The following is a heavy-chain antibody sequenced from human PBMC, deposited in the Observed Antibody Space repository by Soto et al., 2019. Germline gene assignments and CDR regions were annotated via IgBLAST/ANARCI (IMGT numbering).Heavy chain of an antibody. J-gene: IGHJ6*04. CDR2: LYSGGST. CDR1: GFTVSSNY. Sequence: GGSLRLSCAASGFTVSSNYMSWVRQTPGKGLEWVAVLYSGGSTYYADSAKGRFTISRDNSKNTLYLQMDSLRAEDTAIYYCATTGVTIDYYYYHMAVWGKGTTVTVSS. CDR3: ATTGVTIDYYYYHMAV. D-gene: IGHD4-17*01. V-gene: IGHV3-66*01.